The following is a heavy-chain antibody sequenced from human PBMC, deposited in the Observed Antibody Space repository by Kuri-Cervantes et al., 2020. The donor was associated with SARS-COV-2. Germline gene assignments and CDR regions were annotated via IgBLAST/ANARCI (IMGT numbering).Heavy chain of an antibody. CDR2: ISAYNGNT. Sequence: ASVKDSCQASGYTFTSYGISWVRQAPGQVLEWMGWISAYNGNTNYAQKFQGRVTMTTDTSTSTAYMELRSLRSDDTAVYYCATHDYGDHGGYWGQGTLVTVSS. CDR3: ATHDYGDHGGY. J-gene: IGHJ4*02. V-gene: IGHV1-18*01. D-gene: IGHD4-17*01. CDR1: GYTFTSYG.